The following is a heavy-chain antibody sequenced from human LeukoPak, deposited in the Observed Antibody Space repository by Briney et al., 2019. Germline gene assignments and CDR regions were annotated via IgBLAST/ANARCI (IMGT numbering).Heavy chain of an antibody. J-gene: IGHJ4*02. V-gene: IGHV3-23*01. D-gene: IGHD6-19*01. CDR3: AKEKYSSGFFDY. Sequence: QTGGSLRLSCAASGFTFSDFAMSWVRQAPGKGLEWVSAISGSGGGTYYADSVKGRFTISRDNSKNTLYLQMNNLRPEDTAVYYCAKEKYSSGFFDYWGQGTLVTVPS. CDR1: GFTFSDFA. CDR2: ISGSGGGT.